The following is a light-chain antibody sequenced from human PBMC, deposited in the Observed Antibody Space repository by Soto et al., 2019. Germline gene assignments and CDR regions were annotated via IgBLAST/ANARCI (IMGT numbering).Light chain of an antibody. CDR2: SNN. V-gene: IGLV1-44*01. CDR3: AAWYDSLNGYV. CDR1: SSNVGSNT. J-gene: IGLJ1*01. Sequence: QSVLTQPPSASGTPGQRVTISCSGSSSNVGSNTVTWYQQLPGTAPKLLIYSNNQRPSGVPDRFSGSKSGTSASLAISGLQSDEEADYYCAAWYDSLNGYVFGTGTKVTVL.